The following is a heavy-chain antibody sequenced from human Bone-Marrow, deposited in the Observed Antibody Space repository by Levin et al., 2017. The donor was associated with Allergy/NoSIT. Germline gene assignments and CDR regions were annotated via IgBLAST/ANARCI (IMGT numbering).Heavy chain of an antibody. V-gene: IGHV4-39*01. J-gene: IGHJ4*02. Sequence: SQTLSLTCAVSNDSITKNNKYYWAWLRQPPGKGLQWLATTYFTGATYYNPSLKSRVSISIDTSKNQFSLKVTSVTATDTAVYFCAAGRGKGGHVRFDSWGPGTLVTVSS. CDR3: AAGRGKGGHVRFDS. CDR1: NDSITKNNKYY. CDR2: TYFTGAT. D-gene: IGHD1-26*01.